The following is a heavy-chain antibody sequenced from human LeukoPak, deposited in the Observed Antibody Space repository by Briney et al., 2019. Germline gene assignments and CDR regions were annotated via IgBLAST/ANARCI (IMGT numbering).Heavy chain of an antibody. D-gene: IGHD4-23*01. Sequence: SVKVSCKASGYTFTGYYMHWVRQAPGQGLEWMGGIIPIFGTANYAQKLQGRVTITADESTSTAYMELSSLRSEDTAVYYCARVNPAPFRTTVVREFDYWGQGTLVTVSS. J-gene: IGHJ4*02. CDR3: ARVNPAPFRTTVVREFDY. V-gene: IGHV1-69*13. CDR2: IIPIFGTA. CDR1: GYTFTGYY.